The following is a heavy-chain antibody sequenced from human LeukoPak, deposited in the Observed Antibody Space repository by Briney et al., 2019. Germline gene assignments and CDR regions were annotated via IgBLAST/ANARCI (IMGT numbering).Heavy chain of an antibody. Sequence: SETLSLTCAVYGGSFSGYYWSWIRQPPGKGLEWIGEINHSGSTNYNPSLKSRVTISADTSNNQMSMKLSSETAADTAVYDCARVPKTMVRGPPDYWGQGTLVTVSS. CDR2: INHSGST. D-gene: IGHD3-10*01. CDR3: ARVPKTMVRGPPDY. CDR1: GGSFSGYY. J-gene: IGHJ4*01. V-gene: IGHV4-34*01.